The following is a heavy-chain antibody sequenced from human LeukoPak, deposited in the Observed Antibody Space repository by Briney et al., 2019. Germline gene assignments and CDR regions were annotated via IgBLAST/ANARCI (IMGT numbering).Heavy chain of an antibody. CDR1: GGSISSSSYY. Sequence: SETLSLTCTVSGGSISSSSYYWGWIRQPPGKGLEWIGEINHSGNTNYNPSLKSRVTISIDTSKNQFSLKLSSVTAADTAIYYCARGVASGGSHRARYYYMDVWGKGTTVTVSS. CDR3: ARGVASGGSHRARYYYMDV. J-gene: IGHJ6*03. D-gene: IGHD2-15*01. CDR2: INHSGNT. V-gene: IGHV4-39*07.